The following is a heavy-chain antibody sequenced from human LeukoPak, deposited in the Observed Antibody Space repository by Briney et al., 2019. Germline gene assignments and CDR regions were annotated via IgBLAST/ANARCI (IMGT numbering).Heavy chain of an antibody. Sequence: SGTLSLTCAVSGGSISSSNWWSWVRQPPGKGLEWIGEIYHNGNTNYNPSLKSRVTISVDTSKNQFSLKLSSVTAADTAVYYCARGRKSNSGSYLAPMARGTFDIWGQGTMVTVSS. J-gene: IGHJ3*02. CDR2: IYHNGNT. CDR3: ARGRKSNSGSYLAPMARGTFDI. V-gene: IGHV4-4*02. D-gene: IGHD1-26*01. CDR1: GGSISSSNW.